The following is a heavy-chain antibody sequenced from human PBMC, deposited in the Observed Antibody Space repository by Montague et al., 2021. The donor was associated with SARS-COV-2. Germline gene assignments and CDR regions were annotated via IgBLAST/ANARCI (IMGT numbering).Heavy chain of an antibody. Sequence: SLRLSCAASGFTFSSYWMHWVRQAPGKGLVWVSRINSDGSSTSYADSVKGRFTISRDNAKNTLYLQMNSLRAEDTAVYYCARGEWLLSLFYYYYMDVWGKGTTVTVSS. CDR3: ARGEWLLSLFYYYYMDV. CDR1: GFTFSSYW. V-gene: IGHV3-74*01. CDR2: INSDGSST. J-gene: IGHJ6*03. D-gene: IGHD3-3*01.